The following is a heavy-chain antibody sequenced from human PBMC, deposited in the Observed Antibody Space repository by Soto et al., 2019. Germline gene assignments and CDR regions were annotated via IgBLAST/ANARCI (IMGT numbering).Heavy chain of an antibody. CDR3: ARALLGFSYGYGGYFDP. J-gene: IGHJ4*02. CDR2: SSDRGST. D-gene: IGHD3-16*01. CDR1: GGSFHGYS. Sequence: SETLSLTGNVSGGSFHGYSWSWFRKTSGKGLAWIGDSSDRGSTSYTPPVKSRRLISLDTSNNQFSLKVAYVTPADTAVYCCARALLGFSYGYGGYFDPWGPGTLVTVPS. V-gene: IGHV4-34*01.